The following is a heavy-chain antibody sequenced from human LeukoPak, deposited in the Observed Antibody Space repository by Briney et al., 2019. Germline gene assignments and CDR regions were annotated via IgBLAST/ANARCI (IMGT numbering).Heavy chain of an antibody. CDR1: GGSISSSRYY. J-gene: IGHJ4*02. Sequence: AETLSLTCTVSGGSISSSRYYWGWIPQPPGKGLEWIRSIYYGVTTNYHPSLKSRVPISVATPKNHFSLKLSSVTAADTAVYYCARHLMQWLVDYWGQGTLVTVSS. CDR3: ARHLMQWLVDY. CDR2: IYYGVTT. V-gene: IGHV4-39*01. D-gene: IGHD6-19*01.